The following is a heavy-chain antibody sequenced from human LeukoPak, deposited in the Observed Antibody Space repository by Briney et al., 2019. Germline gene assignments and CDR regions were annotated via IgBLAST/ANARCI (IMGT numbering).Heavy chain of an antibody. Sequence: PSETLSLTCAVYGGSFSGYYWSWIRQPPGKGLEWIGEINHSGSTNYNPSLKSRVTISVDTSKNQFSLKLSSVTAADTAVYYCARGGYSYGHYYYYYYYMDVWGKGTTVTVSS. J-gene: IGHJ6*03. V-gene: IGHV4-34*01. D-gene: IGHD5-18*01. CDR1: GGSFSGYY. CDR2: INHSGST. CDR3: ARGGYSYGHYYYYYYYMDV.